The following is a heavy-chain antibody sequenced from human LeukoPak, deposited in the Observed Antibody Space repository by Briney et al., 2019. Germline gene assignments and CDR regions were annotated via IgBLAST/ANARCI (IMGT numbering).Heavy chain of an antibody. Sequence: GGSLRLSCAASGFTFSSYSMNWVRQAPGKGLEWVSYISSSSSTIYYADSAKGRFTISRDNSKNTLYLQMNSLRAEDTAVYYCARARLDIAAVGYYGMDVWGQGTTVTVSS. J-gene: IGHJ6*02. CDR3: ARARLDIAAVGYYGMDV. D-gene: IGHD6-13*01. CDR1: GFTFSSYS. V-gene: IGHV3-48*01. CDR2: ISSSSSTI.